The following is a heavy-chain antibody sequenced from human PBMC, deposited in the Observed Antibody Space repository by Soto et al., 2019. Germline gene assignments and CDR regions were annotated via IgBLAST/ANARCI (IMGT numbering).Heavy chain of an antibody. Sequence: QVQLQESGPGLVKPSETLSLTCTVSGGSVSSGSYYWSWIRQPPGKGLEWIGYIYYSGGTNYNPSLKSRVTISVDTSKNQFSLKLSSVTAADTAVYYCARGLVSYYYDSSGYHYYYGMDVWGQGTTVTVSS. V-gene: IGHV4-61*01. D-gene: IGHD3-22*01. CDR2: IYYSGGT. CDR1: GGSVSSGSYY. CDR3: ARGLVSYYYDSSGYHYYYGMDV. J-gene: IGHJ6*02.